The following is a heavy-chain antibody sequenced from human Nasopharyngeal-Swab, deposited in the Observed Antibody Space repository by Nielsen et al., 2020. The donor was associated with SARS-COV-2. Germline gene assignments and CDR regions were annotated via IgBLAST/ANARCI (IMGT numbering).Heavy chain of an antibody. V-gene: IGHV3-73*01. CDR3: TRCGGGCYSGRDY. CDR2: VRSKGNNYAT. J-gene: IGHJ4*02. Sequence: GVLKIFCAASGFTFSDSAIHWVRQASGNGLEWVGRVRSKGNNYATAYSASVKGRFIIFRDDPTNTAYLQMNSLKTEDTAMYYCTRCGGGCYSGRDYWGQGTLVTVSS. CDR1: GFTFSDSA. D-gene: IGHD2-15*01.